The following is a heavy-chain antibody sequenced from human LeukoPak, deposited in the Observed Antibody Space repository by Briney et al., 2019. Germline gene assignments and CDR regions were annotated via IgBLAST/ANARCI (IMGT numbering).Heavy chain of an antibody. V-gene: IGHV4-34*01. D-gene: IGHD6-13*01. CDR3: ARKSIVAAGRKLYDY. J-gene: IGHJ4*02. Sequence: SETLSLTCAVYGGSFSGYYWSWIRQPPGKGLEWIGEINHSGSTNYNPSLKSRVTISVDTSKNQFSLRLSSVTAADTAVYYCARKSIVAAGRKLYDYWDQGTLVTVSS. CDR1: GGSFSGYY. CDR2: INHSGST.